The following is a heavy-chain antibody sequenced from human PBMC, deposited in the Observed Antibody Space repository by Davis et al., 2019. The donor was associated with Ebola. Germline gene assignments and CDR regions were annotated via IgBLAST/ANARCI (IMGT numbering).Heavy chain of an antibody. Sequence: PSETLSLTCTVSGGSISGYYWSWIRQPPGKGLEWIGYIYYSGNTNYNPSLKSRVTISVDASKNQFSLRLSSVTAADTAVYHCARGSGSYAGRFDSWGQGTLVIVSS. V-gene: IGHV4-59*01. D-gene: IGHD1-26*01. CDR1: GGSISGYY. J-gene: IGHJ4*02. CDR3: ARGSGSYAGRFDS. CDR2: IYYSGNT.